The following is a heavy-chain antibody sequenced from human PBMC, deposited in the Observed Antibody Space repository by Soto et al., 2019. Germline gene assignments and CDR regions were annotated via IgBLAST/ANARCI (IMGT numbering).Heavy chain of an antibody. Sequence: EVQLVESGGGLVQPGGSLRLSCAASGFTFSSYSMNWVRQAPGKGLEWVSYISSSSSTIYYADSVKGRFTISRDTAKNSLYLQMNSLRDEDTAVYYSARGEYCSGGSCYSPYYYYYGMDVGGQWTTVTVSS. V-gene: IGHV3-48*02. J-gene: IGHJ6*02. D-gene: IGHD2-15*01. CDR3: ARGEYCSGGSCYSPYYYYYGMDV. CDR2: ISSSSSTI. CDR1: GFTFSSYS.